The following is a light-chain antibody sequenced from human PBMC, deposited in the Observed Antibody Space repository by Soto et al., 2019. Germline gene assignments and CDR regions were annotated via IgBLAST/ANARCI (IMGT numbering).Light chain of an antibody. J-gene: IGLJ1*01. Sequence: QSALTQPASVSDSPGQSITISCIGTSSDIGSSDHVSWHQQHPGRAPKLIIYDVYNRPSGVSHRFSGSKTGNTASLAITGLQADDEAEYYCQSYDFGLSAHNYVFGTGTKLTVL. V-gene: IGLV2-14*03. CDR3: QSYDFGLSAHNYV. CDR2: DVY. CDR1: SSDIGSSDH.